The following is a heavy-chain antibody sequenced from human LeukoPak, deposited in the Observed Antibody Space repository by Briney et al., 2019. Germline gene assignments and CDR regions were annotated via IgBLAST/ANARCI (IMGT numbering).Heavy chain of an antibody. CDR3: ARDGDAGAFDI. V-gene: IGHV1-2*02. CDR2: ITPNSGGT. J-gene: IGHJ3*02. CDR1: VYTFTGYD. Sequence: ASVRVSCTPSVYTFTGYDMQWVCQAPGQGHEGMGWITPNSGGTNYAQKFQGRVTMTRDTSISTAYMELSRLRSDDTAVYYCARDGDAGAFDIWGQGTMVTVSS. D-gene: IGHD7-27*01.